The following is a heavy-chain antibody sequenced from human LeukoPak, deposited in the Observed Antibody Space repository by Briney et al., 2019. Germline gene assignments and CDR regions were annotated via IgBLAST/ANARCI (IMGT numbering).Heavy chain of an antibody. V-gene: IGHV3-23*01. D-gene: IGHD3-22*01. Sequence: GGSLRLSCAVSGITLSNYGMSWVRQAPGKGLEWVAGISDSGGRTNYADSVKGRFTISRDNPKNTVYLQMNSLRPEGTAVYFCAKRGVVIRVILVGFHKEAYYFDSWGQGALVTVSS. CDR2: ISDSGGRT. J-gene: IGHJ4*02. CDR3: AKRGVVIRVILVGFHKEAYYFDS. CDR1: GITLSNYG.